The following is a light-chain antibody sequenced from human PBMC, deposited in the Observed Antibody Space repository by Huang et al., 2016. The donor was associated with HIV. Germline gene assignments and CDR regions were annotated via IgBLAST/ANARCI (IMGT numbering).Light chain of an antibody. CDR1: QSVATH. Sequence: EIIMTQSPATLSLSPGEGASLSCRANQSVATHVAWYLHRPGQSPRFLILGASTSASGLPGRFSGSGSGTQFPLTVSGLQSEDFAVYYCQQYHNWPYTFGQGTKLEI. J-gene: IGKJ2*01. V-gene: IGKV3-15*01. CDR2: GAS. CDR3: QQYHNWPYT.